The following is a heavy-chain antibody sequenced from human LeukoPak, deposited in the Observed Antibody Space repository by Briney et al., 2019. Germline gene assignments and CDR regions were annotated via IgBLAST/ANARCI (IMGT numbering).Heavy chain of an antibody. CDR1: GFAFKNAW. D-gene: IGHD6-19*01. CDR2: INHSGST. Sequence: GSLRLSCAASGFAFKNAWMSWVRQPPGKGLEWIGEINHSGSTNYNPSLKSRVTISVDTSKNQFSLKLSSVTAADTAVYYCARGRAVADYWGQGTLVTVSS. CDR3: ARGRAVADY. J-gene: IGHJ4*02. V-gene: IGHV4-34*01.